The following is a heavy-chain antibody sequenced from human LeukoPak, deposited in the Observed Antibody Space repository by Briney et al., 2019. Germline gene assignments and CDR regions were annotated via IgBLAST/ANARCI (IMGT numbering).Heavy chain of an antibody. CDR2: ISYDESNT. V-gene: IGHV3-30-3*01. J-gene: IGHJ6*02. CDR3: ARGFRMVVVTAIYCYYGLDV. CDR1: GFTFSSYA. Sequence: GGSLRLSCAASGFTFSSYAMHWVRQAPGKGLEWVAVISYDESNTFYADSVKGRFTISSDTSKNTLYLQMNSLRAEDTAVYYCARGFRMVVVTAIYCYYGLDVWGQGTTVTVSS. D-gene: IGHD2-21*02.